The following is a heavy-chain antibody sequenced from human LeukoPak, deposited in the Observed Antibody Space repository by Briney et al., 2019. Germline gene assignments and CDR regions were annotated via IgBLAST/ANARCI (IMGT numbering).Heavy chain of an antibody. D-gene: IGHD6-13*01. Sequence: GGSLRLSCAASGFTFSSYWMNWARQAPGKGLEWVASINHNGNVNYYVDSVKGRFTISRDNAKNSLYLQMSNLRAEDTAVYYCARSRGIAIPPYFDYWGQGTLVTVSS. J-gene: IGHJ4*02. CDR1: GFTFSSYW. V-gene: IGHV3-7*03. CDR2: INHNGNVN. CDR3: ARSRGIAIPPYFDY.